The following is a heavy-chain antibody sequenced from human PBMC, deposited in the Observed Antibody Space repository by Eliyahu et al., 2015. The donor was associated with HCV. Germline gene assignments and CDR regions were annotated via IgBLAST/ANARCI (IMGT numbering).Heavy chain of an antibody. D-gene: IGHD1-1*01. CDR1: GFTFSSYA. CDR2: ISGSGGTT. Sequence: EVQLLESGGGLVQPGGSLRLSCAASGFTFSSYAMNGVRQAPGKGLEWVSAISGSGGTTYYADSVKGRFTISRDNSKNTLYLQMNSLRAEDTAVYYCAKSLRRQQVIEYFQHWGQGTLVTVSS. V-gene: IGHV3-23*01. CDR3: AKSLRRQQVIEYFQH. J-gene: IGHJ1*01.